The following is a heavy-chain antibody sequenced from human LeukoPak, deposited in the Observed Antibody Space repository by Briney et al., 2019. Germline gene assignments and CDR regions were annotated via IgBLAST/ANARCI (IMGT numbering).Heavy chain of an antibody. V-gene: IGHV3-30*02. J-gene: IGHJ4*02. D-gene: IGHD1-26*01. Sequence: PGGSLRLSCAASGFAFSTYGMRWVRQAPGQGLEWVSFIRYDGSNKYYADSVKGRFTISRDNSKNTLYLQMNSLRPEDTAVYYCAKYEFDVGATLRGYFDYWGQGTLVTVSS. CDR3: AKYEFDVGATLRGYFDY. CDR2: IRYDGSNK. CDR1: GFAFSTYG.